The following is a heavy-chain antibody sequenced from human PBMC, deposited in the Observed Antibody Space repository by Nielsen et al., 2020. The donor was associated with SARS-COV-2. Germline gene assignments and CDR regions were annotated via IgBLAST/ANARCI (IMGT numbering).Heavy chain of an antibody. CDR3: ARRLGGYYGMDV. V-gene: IGHV4-59*08. Sequence: GSLRLSCTVSGGSISSYYWYWIRQPPGKGPEWIGDISYSGNTNYNPSLKSRVTISVHTSTNQFSLKLTSVTAADTAVYYCARRLGGYYGMDVWGQGTTVTVS. CDR1: GGSISSYY. CDR2: ISYSGNT. D-gene: IGHD3-16*01. J-gene: IGHJ6*02.